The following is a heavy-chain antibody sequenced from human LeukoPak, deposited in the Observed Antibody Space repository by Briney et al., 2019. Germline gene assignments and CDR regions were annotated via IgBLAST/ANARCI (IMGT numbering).Heavy chain of an antibody. CDR2: ISAYNGNI. V-gene: IGHV1-18*01. CDR3: ARGRYCSSTSCSPSFYFDF. J-gene: IGHJ4*02. Sequence: ASVKVSCKASGYTFTNYDISWVRQAPGQGLEWMGWISAYNGNINYAQNFQGRVTMTTDTSTSTAYMELRSLRSDDTAVYYRARGRYCSSTSCSPSFYFDFWGQGTLVTVSS. CDR1: GYTFTNYD. D-gene: IGHD2-2*01.